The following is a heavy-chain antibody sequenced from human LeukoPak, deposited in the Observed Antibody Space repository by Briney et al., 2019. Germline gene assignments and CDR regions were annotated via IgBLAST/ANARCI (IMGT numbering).Heavy chain of an antibody. D-gene: IGHD2-15*01. J-gene: IGHJ6*03. Sequence: PGGSLRLSCAASGFTFSSYAMSWVRQAPGKGLEWVANIKQDGSEKYYVDSVKGRFTISRDNAKNSLYLQMNSLRAEDTAVYYCARDQYCSGGSCYVDVWGKGTTVTVSS. CDR3: ARDQYCSGGSCYVDV. CDR1: GFTFSSYA. V-gene: IGHV3-7*01. CDR2: IKQDGSEK.